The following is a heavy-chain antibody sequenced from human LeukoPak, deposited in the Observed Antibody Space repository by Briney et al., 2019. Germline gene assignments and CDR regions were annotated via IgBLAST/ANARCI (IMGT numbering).Heavy chain of an antibody. CDR3: ARVTQIGGDYYYYYGMDV. CDR2: IIPILGIA. D-gene: IGHD3-10*01. V-gene: IGHV1-69*04. Sequence: EASVKVSCKASGGTFSSYAISWVRQAPGQGLEWMGRIIPILGIANYAQKFQGRVTITADKSTSTAYMELSSLRSEDTAVYYCARVTQIGGDYYYYYGMDVWGQGTTVTVSS. CDR1: GGTFSSYA. J-gene: IGHJ6*02.